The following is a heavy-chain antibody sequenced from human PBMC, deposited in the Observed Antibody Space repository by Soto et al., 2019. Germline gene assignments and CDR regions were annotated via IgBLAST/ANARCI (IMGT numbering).Heavy chain of an antibody. V-gene: IGHV3-33*01. Sequence: GGSLRLSCAASGFTFSSYGMHWVRQAPGKGLEWVAVIWYDGSNKYYADSVKGRFTISRDNSKNTLYLQMNSLRAEDTAVYYCARDFSSSGYFPFDYWGQGTLVTVSS. CDR3: ARDFSSSGYFPFDY. CDR1: GFTFSSYG. CDR2: IWYDGSNK. D-gene: IGHD3-22*01. J-gene: IGHJ4*02.